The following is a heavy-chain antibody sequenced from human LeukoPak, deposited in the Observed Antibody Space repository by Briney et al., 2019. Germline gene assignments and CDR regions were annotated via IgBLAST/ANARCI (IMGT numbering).Heavy chain of an antibody. V-gene: IGHV4-39*01. Sequence: SQTLSLTCTVSGGSISSSSYYWGWIRQPPGKGLEWIGSIYYSGSTYYNPSLKSRVTISVDTSKNQFSLKLSSVTAADTAVYYCARRRYDFWSGYPGNYMDVWGKGTTVTVSS. CDR2: IYYSGST. D-gene: IGHD3-3*01. CDR3: ARRRYDFWSGYPGNYMDV. J-gene: IGHJ6*03. CDR1: GGSISSSSYY.